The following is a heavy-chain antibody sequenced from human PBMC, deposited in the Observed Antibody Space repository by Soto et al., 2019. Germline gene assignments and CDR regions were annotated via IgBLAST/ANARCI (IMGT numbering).Heavy chain of an antibody. D-gene: IGHD1-1*01. J-gene: IGHJ6*02. CDR2: IFYSGTT. Sequence: PSETLSLTCTVSGDSISSADYYWSWIRQTPGKGLEWIGHIFYSGTTYYNPSLKSRLTISVDTSKNHFSLRLTSVTAADTAVYYCARDLWVEPELYYYGMDFWGQGTTVTVS. CDR3: ARDLWVEPELYYYGMDF. V-gene: IGHV4-30-4*01. CDR1: GDSISSADYY.